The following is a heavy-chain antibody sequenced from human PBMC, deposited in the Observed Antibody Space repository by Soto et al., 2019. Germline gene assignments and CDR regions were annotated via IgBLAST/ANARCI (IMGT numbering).Heavy chain of an antibody. Sequence: GGSLRLSCISSGFTFRTYTMNWVRQSPGKGLEWVSGIRGFSPYTFYAESVKGRFTISRDNAKNSLFLQMNSLRAEDTAVYYCARDRGYDAHDFYYNAMDVWGQGTTVTVSS. CDR2: IRGFSPYT. J-gene: IGHJ6*02. CDR3: ARDRGYDAHDFYYNAMDV. CDR1: GFTFRTYT. D-gene: IGHD2-15*01. V-gene: IGHV3-21*01.